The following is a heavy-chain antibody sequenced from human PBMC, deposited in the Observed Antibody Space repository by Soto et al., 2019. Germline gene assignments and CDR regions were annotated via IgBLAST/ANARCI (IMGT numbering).Heavy chain of an antibody. CDR1: RFTFSTYA. CDR3: ARRDSSGYYHFDF. J-gene: IGHJ4*02. D-gene: IGHD3-22*01. Sequence: QVQLVESGGGVVQPGRSLRLSCAASRFTFSTYAMHWVRQAPGKGLEWVAVISYDGSNKYYADSVKGRFTISRDNSKNTLYLQMNRLRAEDTAMYYCARRDSSGYYHFDFWGQGTLVTVSS. CDR2: ISYDGSNK. V-gene: IGHV3-30-3*01.